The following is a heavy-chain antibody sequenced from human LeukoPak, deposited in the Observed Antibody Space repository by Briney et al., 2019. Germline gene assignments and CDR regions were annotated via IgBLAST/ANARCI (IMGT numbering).Heavy chain of an antibody. CDR3: ARTVCLEWLLSLPYYFDY. D-gene: IGHD3-3*01. J-gene: IGHJ4*02. Sequence: SETLSLTCTVSGGSISSYYWSWIRQPPGKGLEWIGNIYYSGSTNYNPSLKSRVTISVDTSKNQFSLKLSSVTAADTAVYYCARTVCLEWLLSLPYYFDYWGQGTLVTVSS. CDR1: GGSISSYY. V-gene: IGHV4-59*01. CDR2: IYYSGST.